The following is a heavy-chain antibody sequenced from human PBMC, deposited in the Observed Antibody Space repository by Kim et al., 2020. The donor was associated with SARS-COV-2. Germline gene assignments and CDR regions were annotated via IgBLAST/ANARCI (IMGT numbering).Heavy chain of an antibody. J-gene: IGHJ5*02. V-gene: IGHV3-33*01. CDR2: IWYDGSNK. D-gene: IGHD4-17*01. CDR1: GFTFSSYG. CDR3: ARAYYGDYEGNWFDP. Sequence: GGSLRLSCAASGFTFSSYGMHWVRQAPGKGLEWVAVIWYDGSNKYYADSVKGRFTISRDNSKNTLYLQMNSLRAEDTAVYYCARAYYGDYEGNWFDPWGQGTLVTVSS.